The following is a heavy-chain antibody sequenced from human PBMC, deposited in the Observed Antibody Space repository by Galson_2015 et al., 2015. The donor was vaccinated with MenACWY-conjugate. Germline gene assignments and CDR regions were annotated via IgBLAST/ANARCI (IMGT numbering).Heavy chain of an antibody. CDR1: GFPFSSYW. V-gene: IGHV3-7*03. CDR2: IKQDGSEK. J-gene: IGHJ4*02. D-gene: IGHD3-16*01. Sequence: LRLSCAASGFPFSSYWMSWVRQAPGKGLEWVANIKQDGSEKYYVDSVKGRFTISRDNAKNSLYLQMNSLRTEDTAVYYCARVRGTPPRIFDYWGQGTLVTVSS. CDR3: ARVRGTPPRIFDY.